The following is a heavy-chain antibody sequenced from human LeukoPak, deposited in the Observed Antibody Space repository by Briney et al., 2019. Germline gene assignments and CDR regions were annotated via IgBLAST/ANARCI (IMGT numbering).Heavy chain of an antibody. CDR2: INPSGGST. Sequence: ASVKVSCKATGYTFTSYYMHWVRQAPGQGLEWMGIINPSGGSTSYAQKFQGRVTMTRDTSTSTVYMELSSLRSEDTAVYYCARAAVHCSSTSCPFYYYYYMDVWGKGTTVTVSS. J-gene: IGHJ6*03. CDR1: GYTFTSYY. D-gene: IGHD2-2*01. CDR3: ARAAVHCSSTSCPFYYYYYMDV. V-gene: IGHV1-46*01.